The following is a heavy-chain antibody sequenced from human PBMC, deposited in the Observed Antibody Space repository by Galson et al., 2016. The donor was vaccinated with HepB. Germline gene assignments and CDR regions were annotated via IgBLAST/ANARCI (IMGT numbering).Heavy chain of an antibody. CDR1: GYKFTSYW. J-gene: IGHJ5*02. V-gene: IGHV5-10-1*01. CDR3: ARQPTPSMIRVSSSRWFDP. D-gene: IGHD3-10*01. CDR2: IDPSDSYT. Sequence: QSGAEVKKPGESLRISCKGSGYKFTSYWISWARQMPGKGLEWMGRIDPSDSYTKYSPSFEGHVTISADKSISTAYLVWSSLKASDTAMYYCARQPTPSMIRVSSSRWFDPWGQGTLVTVSS.